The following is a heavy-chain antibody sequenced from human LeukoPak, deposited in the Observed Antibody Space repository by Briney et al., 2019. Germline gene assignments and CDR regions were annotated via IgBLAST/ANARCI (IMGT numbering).Heavy chain of an antibody. J-gene: IGHJ6*03. V-gene: IGHV1-69*05. D-gene: IGHD6-13*01. Sequence: SVKVSCNVSGYSLIELSMHWVRQAPGQGLEWMGGIIPIFGTANYAQKFQGRVTITTDESTSTAYMELSSLRSEDTAVYYCARDGIAAAGSDYYMDVWGKGTTVTVSS. CDR3: ARDGIAAAGSDYYMDV. CDR1: GYSLIELS. CDR2: IIPIFGTA.